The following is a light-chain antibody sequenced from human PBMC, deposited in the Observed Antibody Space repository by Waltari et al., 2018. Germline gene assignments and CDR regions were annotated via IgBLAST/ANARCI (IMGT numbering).Light chain of an antibody. V-gene: IGKV1-39*01. CDR1: QSISTY. CDR2: SIS. J-gene: IGKJ2*01. CDR3: QQNFRFPYT. Sequence: DIQMTQSPSSLSASVGDRVSITCRASQSISTYIHWYQQKPGRDAKLLIASISRLQSGVPSRFSGSGSGADFTLTISSLHPEDFATYYCQQNFRFPYTFGQGTKLEIK.